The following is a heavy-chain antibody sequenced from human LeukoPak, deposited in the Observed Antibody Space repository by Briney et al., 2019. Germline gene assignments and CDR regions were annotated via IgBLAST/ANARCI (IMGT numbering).Heavy chain of an antibody. J-gene: IGHJ4*02. CDR3: ARHITMVRGVIINYFDY. V-gene: IGHV5-51*01. D-gene: IGHD3-10*01. Sequence: NLGESLKISCKGSGYSFTSYWIGWVRQMPGKGLEWMGIIYPGDSDTRYSPSFQGQVTISADKSISTAYLQWSSLKASDTAMYYCARHITMVRGVIINYFDYWGQGTLVTVSS. CDR2: IYPGDSDT. CDR1: GYSFTSYW.